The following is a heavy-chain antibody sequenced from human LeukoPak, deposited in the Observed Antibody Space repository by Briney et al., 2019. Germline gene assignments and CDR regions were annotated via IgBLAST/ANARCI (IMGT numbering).Heavy chain of an antibody. J-gene: IGHJ3*02. V-gene: IGHV4-30-4*01. Sequence: SRTLSLTCTVSGGSISSGDYYWSWIRQPPGKGLEWIGYIYYSGSTYYNPSLKCRVTISVDTSKNQFSLKLSSVAAADTAVYYCARDPGVLKPYAFDIWGQGTMVTVSS. CDR3: ARDPGVLKPYAFDI. CDR1: GGSISSGDYY. D-gene: IGHD3-3*01. CDR2: IYYSGST.